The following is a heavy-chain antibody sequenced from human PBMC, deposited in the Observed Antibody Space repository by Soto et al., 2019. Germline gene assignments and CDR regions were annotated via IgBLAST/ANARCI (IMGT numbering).Heavy chain of an antibody. CDR3: VRDRPISNLDF. V-gene: IGHV1-18*01. CDR2: INTETGNT. Sequence: QVQLVQSGAEVKKPGASVKVSCTTSGYSVLSYGFSWVRQAPGQGLEWMGYINTETGNTFYAQRLQGRVTMTTNTSTNTAYMELRRLTPDDTAVYFCVRDRPISNLDFWGQGTLITISS. D-gene: IGHD2-21*01. CDR1: GYSVLSYG. J-gene: IGHJ4*02.